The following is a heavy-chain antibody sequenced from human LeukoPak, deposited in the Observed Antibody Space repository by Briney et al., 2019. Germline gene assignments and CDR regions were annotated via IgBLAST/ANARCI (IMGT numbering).Heavy chain of an antibody. CDR3: AKVVVVPAATTKTYYFDY. J-gene: IGHJ4*02. D-gene: IGHD2-2*01. CDR2: ISGSGGSP. Sequence: SGGSLRLSCAASGFTFSSYAMNWVRQAPGKGLEWVSAISGSGGSPYYADSVKGRFTISRDNSKNTLYLQMNSLRAEDTAVYYCAKVVVVPAATTKTYYFDYRGQGTLVTVSS. V-gene: IGHV3-23*01. CDR1: GFTFSSYA.